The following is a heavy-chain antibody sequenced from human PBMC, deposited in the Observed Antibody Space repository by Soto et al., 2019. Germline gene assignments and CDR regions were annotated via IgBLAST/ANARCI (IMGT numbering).Heavy chain of an antibody. D-gene: IGHD3-3*01. Sequence: ASVKVSCKASGFTFTSSAMQWVRQARGQRLEWIGWIVVGSGNTNYAQKFQERVTITRDMSTSTAYMELSSLRSEDTAVYYCADYDFWSGPDLGGGRWGQGTLVTVSS. CDR2: IVVGSGNT. V-gene: IGHV1-58*02. CDR3: ADYDFWSGPDLGGGR. J-gene: IGHJ4*02. CDR1: GFTFTSSA.